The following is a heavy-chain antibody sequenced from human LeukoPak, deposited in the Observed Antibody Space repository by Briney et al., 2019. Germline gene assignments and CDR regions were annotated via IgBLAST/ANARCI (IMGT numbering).Heavy chain of an antibody. J-gene: IGHJ3*02. CDR2: IIPIFGTA. D-gene: IGHD3-22*01. V-gene: IGHV1-69*06. CDR3: ARGRGSSGYYAAFDI. CDR1: GGTFSSYA. Sequence: ASVKVSCKASGGTFSSYAISWVRQAPGQGLEWMGGIIPIFGTANYAQKFQGRATITADKSTSTAYMELSSLRSEDTAVYYCARGRGSSGYYAAFDIWGQGTMVTVSS.